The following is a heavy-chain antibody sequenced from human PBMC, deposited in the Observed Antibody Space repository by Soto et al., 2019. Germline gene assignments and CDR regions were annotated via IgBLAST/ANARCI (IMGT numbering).Heavy chain of an antibody. V-gene: IGHV3-48*01. CDR2: ISSSSDTI. CDR3: VRHSTVTSGDY. D-gene: IGHD4-17*01. J-gene: IGHJ4*02. CDR1: EFTFSNYD. Sequence: PGGSLRLSCAASEFTFSNYDMNWVRQAPRKGLEWVSYISSSSDTIYYADSVKGRFTISRDNAKNSLYLQMDSLRADDTGVYYCVRHSTVTSGDYWSQGTLVTVSS.